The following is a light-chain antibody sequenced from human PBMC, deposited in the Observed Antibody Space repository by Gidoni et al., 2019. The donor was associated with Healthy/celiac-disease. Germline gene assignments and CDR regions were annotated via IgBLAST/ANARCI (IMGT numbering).Light chain of an antibody. J-gene: IGKJ1*01. V-gene: IGKV4-1*01. CDR2: WAS. CDR1: KSVLYTSNNKNY. Sequence: DIVMTQSPYSLALSRGERATIHCKSSKSVLYTSNNKNYLAWYKQKPGQTPKLLIYWASTRESGVPDRFRGSGSGTDFTLTISSLQAEDVAVYYCQQYYSTPWAFGQGTKVEIK. CDR3: QQYYSTPWA.